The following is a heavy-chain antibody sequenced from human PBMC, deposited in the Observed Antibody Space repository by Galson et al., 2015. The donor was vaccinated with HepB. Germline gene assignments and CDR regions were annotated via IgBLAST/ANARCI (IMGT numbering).Heavy chain of an antibody. CDR1: GYTFTSYA. Sequence: SVKVSCKASGYTFTSYAMNWVRQAPGQGLEWMGWINTNTGNPTYAQGFTGRFVFSLDTSVSTAYLQISSLKAEDTAVYYCARGPIYYDSSGYYYVPWFDPWGQGTLVTVSS. J-gene: IGHJ5*02. CDR2: INTNTGNP. D-gene: IGHD3-22*01. CDR3: ARGPIYYDSSGYYYVPWFDP. V-gene: IGHV7-4-1*02.